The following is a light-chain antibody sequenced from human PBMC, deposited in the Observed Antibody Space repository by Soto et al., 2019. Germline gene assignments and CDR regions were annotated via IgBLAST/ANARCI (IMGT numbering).Light chain of an antibody. CDR3: SSYTSSSTLVYV. Sequence: QSALTQPASVSGSPGQSITISCTGTSSDVGAYTYVSWYQQHPGKAPKLMIYDVSNRPSGVPNRFSGSKSGNTASLTISGLQAEDEAEYYCSSYTSSSTLVYVFGTGTKATVL. V-gene: IGLV2-14*03. CDR2: DVS. CDR1: SSDVGAYTY. J-gene: IGLJ1*01.